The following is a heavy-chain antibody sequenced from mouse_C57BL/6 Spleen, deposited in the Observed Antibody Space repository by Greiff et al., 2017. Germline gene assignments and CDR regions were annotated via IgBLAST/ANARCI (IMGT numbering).Heavy chain of an antibody. D-gene: IGHD1-1*01. CDR2: ISSGSSTI. CDR1: GFTFSDYG. Sequence: EVKLVESGGGLVKPGGSLKLSCAASGFTFSDYGMHWVRQAPEKGLEWVAYISSGSSTIYYADTVKGRFTISRDNAKNTLFLQMTSLRSEDTAMYYCARPCDSSYYCAMDYWGQGTSVTVSS. CDR3: ARPCDSSYYCAMDY. J-gene: IGHJ4*01. V-gene: IGHV5-17*01.